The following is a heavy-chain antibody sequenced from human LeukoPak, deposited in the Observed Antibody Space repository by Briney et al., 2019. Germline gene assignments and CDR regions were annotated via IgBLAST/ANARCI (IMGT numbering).Heavy chain of an antibody. Sequence: GGSLRLSCAASGFSFSSYAMSWIRQAPGKGLEWLSAISGTTGTTFYADSVKGRFTISRDNSKNTLFLQMNSLRAEDTAVYYCATKTSYGDRYDYWGQGTLVTVSS. V-gene: IGHV3-23*01. D-gene: IGHD4-17*01. CDR2: ISGTTGTT. CDR1: GFSFSSYA. CDR3: ATKTSYGDRYDY. J-gene: IGHJ4*02.